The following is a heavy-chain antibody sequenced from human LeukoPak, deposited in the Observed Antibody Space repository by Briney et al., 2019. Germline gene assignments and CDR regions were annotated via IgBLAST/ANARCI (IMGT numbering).Heavy chain of an antibody. CDR3: ARARGGIAARPFDP. J-gene: IGHJ5*02. CDR1: GYTFTSYA. V-gene: IGHV1-3*03. Sequence: GASVKVSCKASGYTFTSYAMHWVRQAPGQRLEWMGWINAGNGNTKYSQEFQGRVTITRDTSASTAYMELSSLRSEDMAVYYCARARGGIAARPFDPWGQGTLVTVSS. D-gene: IGHD6-6*01. CDR2: INAGNGNT.